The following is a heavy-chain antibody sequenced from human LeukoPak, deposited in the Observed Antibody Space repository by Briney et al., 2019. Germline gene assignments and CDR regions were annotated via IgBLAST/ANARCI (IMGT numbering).Heavy chain of an antibody. V-gene: IGHV1-2*02. J-gene: IGHJ5*02. CDR3: ARDREYCSGGSCYLDNWFDP. D-gene: IGHD2-15*01. Sequence: ASVKVSCKASGYTFTGYYIHWVRQAPGQGLEWMGWINPNSGGTNYAQKFQGRVTMTRDTSISTAYMELSRLRSDDTAVYYCARDREYCSGGSCYLDNWFDPWGQGNLVTVSS. CDR2: INPNSGGT. CDR1: GYTFTGYY.